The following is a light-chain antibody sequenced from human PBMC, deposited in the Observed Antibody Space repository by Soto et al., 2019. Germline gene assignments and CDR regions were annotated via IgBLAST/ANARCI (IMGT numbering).Light chain of an antibody. V-gene: IGKV3-15*01. CDR1: QSVSSD. CDR3: QKYNNWPWT. Sequence: EIVMTQSPATLSVSPGERATLSCRASQSVSSDLAWYQQKPGQAPRLLIYGASTRATGIPARFSGSGSGTEFTLTISSLQSEDFAVYYCQKYNNWPWTVGQGTKVDIK. CDR2: GAS. J-gene: IGKJ1*01.